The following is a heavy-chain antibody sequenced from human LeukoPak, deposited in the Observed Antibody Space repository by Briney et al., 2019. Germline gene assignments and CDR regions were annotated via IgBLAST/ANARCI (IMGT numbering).Heavy chain of an antibody. CDR2: MNPNSGNT. CDR1: GYTFTSYD. CDR3: ARGLGGFLEWLLGYDAFDI. J-gene: IGHJ3*02. D-gene: IGHD3-3*01. Sequence: ASVKVSCKASGYTFTSYDINWVRQATGQGFEWMGWMNPNSGNTGYAQKFQGRVTITRNTSISTAYMELSSLRSEDTAVYYCARGLGGFLEWLLGYDAFDIWGQGTMVTVSS. V-gene: IGHV1-8*03.